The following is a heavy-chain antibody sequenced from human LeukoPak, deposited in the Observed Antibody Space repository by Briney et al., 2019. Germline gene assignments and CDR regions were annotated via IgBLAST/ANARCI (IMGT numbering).Heavy chain of an antibody. CDR1: GYSFTSYW. D-gene: IGHD3-22*01. CDR3: ARAYYYDSSGYSYYFDY. J-gene: IGHJ4*02. CDR2: IFSGDSDT. Sequence: GESLKISCKGSGYSFTSYWIGWVRQMPGKGLEWMGIIFSGDSDTRYSPSFQGQVTISADKSISTAYLQWSSLKASDTAMYYCARAYYYDSSGYSYYFDYWGQGTLVTVSS. V-gene: IGHV5-51*01.